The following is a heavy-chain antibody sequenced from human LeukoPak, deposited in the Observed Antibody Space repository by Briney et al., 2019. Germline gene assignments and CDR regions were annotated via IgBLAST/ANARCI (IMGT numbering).Heavy chain of an antibody. D-gene: IGHD1-26*01. CDR1: GGSISSYY. J-gene: IGHJ4*02. Sequence: SETLSLTCAVSGGSISSYYWSWIRQPPGKGLEWIGYIYYSGSTNYNPSLKSRVTISVDTSKNQFSLKLSSVTAADTAVYYCATTPGDHMGLDYWGQGTLVTVSS. CDR3: ATTPGDHMGLDY. CDR2: IYYSGST. V-gene: IGHV4-59*01.